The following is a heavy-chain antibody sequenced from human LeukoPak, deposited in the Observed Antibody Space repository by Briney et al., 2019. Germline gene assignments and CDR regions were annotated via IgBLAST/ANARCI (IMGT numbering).Heavy chain of an antibody. J-gene: IGHJ6*03. Sequence: GGSLRLSCAASGFTFSSYAMSWVRQAPGKGLEWVSAISGSGGSTYYADSVKGRCTISRDNGKNSMYLQMHSLRAEDTAVYYCVRAEVGTTLKYYYYYMDVWGKGTTVTVS. D-gene: IGHD1-26*01. CDR2: ISGSGGST. CDR1: GFTFSSYA. V-gene: IGHV3-23*01. CDR3: VRAEVGTTLKYYYYYMDV.